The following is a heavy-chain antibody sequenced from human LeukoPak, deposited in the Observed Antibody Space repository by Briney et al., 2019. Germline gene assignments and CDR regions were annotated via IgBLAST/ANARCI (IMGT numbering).Heavy chain of an antibody. J-gene: IGHJ4*02. CDR2: ISWNSGSI. D-gene: IGHD3-9*01. Sequence: GRSLRLSCAASGFTFDDYAMHSVRQAPGKGLEWVSGISWNSGSIGYADSVKGRFTISRDNAKNSLYLQMNSLRAEDTALYYCAKKGHYDILTGYHPFDYWGQGTLVTVSS. CDR3: AKKGHYDILTGYHPFDY. V-gene: IGHV3-9*01. CDR1: GFTFDDYA.